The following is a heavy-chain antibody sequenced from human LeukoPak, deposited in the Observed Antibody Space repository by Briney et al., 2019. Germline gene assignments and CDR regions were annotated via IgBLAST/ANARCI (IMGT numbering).Heavy chain of an antibody. V-gene: IGHV3-66*01. CDR2: IYSGGTT. J-gene: IGHJ3*02. D-gene: IGHD3-10*01. CDR3: ARGPYGSSGTPDAFDI. Sequence: EGSLRLSCAASGFSVSSDYMSWVRQAPGKGLEGVTVIYSGGTTHYADSVKGRFTISRDNSKNTLYLQMNSLRAEDTAVYYCARGPYGSSGTPDAFDIWGQGTMVTVSS. CDR1: GFSVSSDY.